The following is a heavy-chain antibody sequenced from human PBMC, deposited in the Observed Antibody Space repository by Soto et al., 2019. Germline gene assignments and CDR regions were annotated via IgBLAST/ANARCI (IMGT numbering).Heavy chain of an antibody. CDR3: ARDLTLGATAFDI. Sequence: GGSLRLSCEASEFSFSSYGMHWVRQAPGKGLEWVAVIWSDGSKKYYADSVKGRFTISRDNSKNTLYLQMSSLRVEDTAVYYCARDLTLGATAFDIWGQGTMVTVSS. V-gene: IGHV3-33*01. CDR1: EFSFSSYG. D-gene: IGHD1-26*01. J-gene: IGHJ3*02. CDR2: IWSDGSKK.